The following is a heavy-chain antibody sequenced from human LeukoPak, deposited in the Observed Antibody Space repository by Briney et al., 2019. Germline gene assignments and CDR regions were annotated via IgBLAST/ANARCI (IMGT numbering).Heavy chain of an antibody. D-gene: IGHD2-2*01. CDR1: GGSISSYY. CDR2: IYYSGST. Sequence: SETLSLTCTVSGGSISSYYWSWIRQPPGKGLEWIGYIYYSGSTNYNPSLKSRVTISVDTSKNQFSLKLTSVTAADTAVYYCARLGIGVVPSAMLGDYYFDYWGQGTLVTVSS. V-gene: IGHV4-59*08. J-gene: IGHJ4*02. CDR3: ARLGIGVVPSAMLGDYYFDY.